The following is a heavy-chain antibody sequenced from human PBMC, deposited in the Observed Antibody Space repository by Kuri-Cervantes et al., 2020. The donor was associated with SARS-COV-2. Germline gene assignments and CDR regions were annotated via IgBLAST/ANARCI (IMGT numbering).Heavy chain of an antibody. V-gene: IGHV3-52*01. CDR2: IKCDGSEK. D-gene: IGHD3-3*01. CDR1: GFTFSSSW. J-gene: IGHJ6*02. Sequence: GGSLRLSCAASGFTFSSSWMHWVCQAPEKGLEWVADIKCDGSEKYYVDSVKGRLTISRDNAKNSLYLQMNSLRAEDAAVYYCARAGFLDHPDHYYGMDVWGQGTTVTVSS. CDR3: ARAGFLDHPDHYYGMDV.